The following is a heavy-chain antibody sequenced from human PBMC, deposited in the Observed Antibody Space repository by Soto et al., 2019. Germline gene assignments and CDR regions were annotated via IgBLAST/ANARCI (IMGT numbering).Heavy chain of an antibody. CDR1: GFTFSSYA. CDR3: VKRPSGYYFDY. J-gene: IGHJ4*02. D-gene: IGHD1-26*01. Sequence: GGSLRLSCSASGFTFSSYAMHWVRQAPGKGLEYVSAISSNGGSTYYADSVKGRFTISRDNSKNTLYLQMSSLRAEDTAVYYCVKRPSGYYFDYWGQGTLVTVSS. CDR2: ISSNGGST. V-gene: IGHV3-64D*08.